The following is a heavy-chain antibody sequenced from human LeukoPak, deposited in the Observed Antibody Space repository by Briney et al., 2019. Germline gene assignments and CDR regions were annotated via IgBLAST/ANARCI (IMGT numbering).Heavy chain of an antibody. CDR3: AKEELRYFAY. J-gene: IGHJ4*02. CDR1: GFTFSNHG. V-gene: IGHV3-30*18. Sequence: GRSLRLSCAASGFTFSNHGMHWVRQAPGKGLEWVASISYDGSNRHYADSVKGRVTISRDNSKNTLYLQMNSLRTEDTSIYYCAKEELRYFAYWGQGTLVTVSS. D-gene: IGHD3-10*01. CDR2: ISYDGSNR.